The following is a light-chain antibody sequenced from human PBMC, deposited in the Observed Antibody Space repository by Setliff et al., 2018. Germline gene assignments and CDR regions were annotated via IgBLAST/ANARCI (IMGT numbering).Light chain of an antibody. CDR2: DVS. V-gene: IGLV2-14*01. J-gene: IGLJ1*01. CDR1: SSDVGGYNY. Sequence: QSALAQPASVSGSPGQSITISCTGTSSDVGGYNYVSWYQQRPGKAPKLMIYDVSKRPSGVSDRFSGSKSGNTASLTISGLRAEDEADYYCSSYTSTSTLYVFGTGTKSPS. CDR3: SSYTSTSTLYV.